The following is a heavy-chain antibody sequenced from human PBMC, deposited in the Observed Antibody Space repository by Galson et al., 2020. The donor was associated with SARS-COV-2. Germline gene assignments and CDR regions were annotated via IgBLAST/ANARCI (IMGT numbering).Heavy chain of an antibody. V-gene: IGHV3-33*01. J-gene: IGHJ4*02. CDR1: GFTISSYG. Sequence: GGSLRLSCAASGFTISSYGMHWVRHAPGKGLEWVAVIWYDGSNKYYADSVKGRFTISRDNSKNTLYLQMNSLRAEDTAVYYCARESGTYYYDSSGYFDYWGQGTLVTVSS. CDR2: IWYDGSNK. CDR3: ARESGTYYYDSSGYFDY. D-gene: IGHD3-22*01.